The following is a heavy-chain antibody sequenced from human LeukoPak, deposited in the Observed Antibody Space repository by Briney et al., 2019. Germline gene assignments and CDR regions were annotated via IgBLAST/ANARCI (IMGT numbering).Heavy chain of an antibody. CDR2: ISGSGGST. Sequence: GGSLRLSCAASGFTFSSYAMSWVRQAPGKGLEWVSAISGSGGSTYYADSVKGRFPISRDNSKNTLYLQMNSLRAEDTAVYYCAKDRPRIAAAGTLFDYWGQGTLVTVSS. D-gene: IGHD6-13*01. J-gene: IGHJ4*02. V-gene: IGHV3-23*01. CDR3: AKDRPRIAAAGTLFDY. CDR1: GFTFSSYA.